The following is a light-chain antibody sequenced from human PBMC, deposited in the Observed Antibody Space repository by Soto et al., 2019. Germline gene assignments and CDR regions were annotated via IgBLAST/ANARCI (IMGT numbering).Light chain of an antibody. V-gene: IGKV3-20*01. CDR2: GAS. Sequence: EIVLTQSPATLSLSPGERATLSCRASQSVSSSYLAWYQQKPGQAPRLLIYGASSRATGIPDRFSGSGSGTDFTLTISRLEPEEFAVYYCQQYGSPLTFGGGTKVDIK. J-gene: IGKJ4*01. CDR1: QSVSSSY. CDR3: QQYGSPLT.